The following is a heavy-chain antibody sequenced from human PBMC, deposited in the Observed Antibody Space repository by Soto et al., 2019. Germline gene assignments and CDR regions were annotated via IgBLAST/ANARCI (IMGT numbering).Heavy chain of an antibody. CDR3: ARDLGDYGDYSRVWDY. J-gene: IGHJ4*02. CDR1: GYTLTELS. CDR2: INPSGGST. Sequence: ASVKVSCKVSGYTLTELSIHWVRQAPGEGLEWMGIINPSGGSTSYAQKFQGRVTMTRDTSTSTVYMELSSLRSEDTAVYYCARDLGDYGDYSRVWDYWGQGTLVTVSS. V-gene: IGHV1-46*01. D-gene: IGHD4-17*01.